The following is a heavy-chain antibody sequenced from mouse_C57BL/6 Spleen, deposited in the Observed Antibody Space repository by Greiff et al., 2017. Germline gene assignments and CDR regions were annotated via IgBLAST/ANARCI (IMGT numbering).Heavy chain of an antibody. V-gene: IGHV1-61*01. CDR2: IYPSDSDT. CDR1: GYTFTSYS. CDR3: AREGGKLDY. D-gene: IGHD2-1*01. J-gene: IGHJ2*01. Sequence: VQLLQSGAELVRPGSSVKLSCKASGYTFTSYSMAWVKQRPGQGLEWIGNIYPSDSDTHYTQKLKDKATLTVDKSSSTTYMQISSLTSEDTGVYYCAREGGKLDYWGQGTTLTVSS.